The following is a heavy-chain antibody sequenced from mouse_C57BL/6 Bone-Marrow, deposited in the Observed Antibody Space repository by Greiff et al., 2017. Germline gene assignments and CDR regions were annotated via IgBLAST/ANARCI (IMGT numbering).Heavy chain of an antibody. D-gene: IGHD4-1*01. CDR3: VREGVTGCAWFAY. CDR2: IRSKSSNYAT. Sequence: EAGGGLVQPKGSLKLSCAASGFTFNTYAMHWVRQAPGKGLEWVARIRSKSSNYATYYADSVKDRFTISRDDSQSMLYLQMNNLKTEDTAMYYCVREGVTGCAWFAYWGQGTLVTVSA. V-gene: IGHV10-3*01. CDR1: GFTFNTYA. J-gene: IGHJ3*01.